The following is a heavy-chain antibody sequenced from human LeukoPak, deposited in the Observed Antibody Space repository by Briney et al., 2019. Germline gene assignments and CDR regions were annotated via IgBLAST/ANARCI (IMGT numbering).Heavy chain of an antibody. D-gene: IGHD6-19*01. CDR1: GFTFSSYW. Sequence: PGGSLRPSCAASGFTFSSYWMNWVRQAPGKGLEWVANIKQDGSERFYVDSVRGRFTISRDNAKNSLYLQMNSLRAEDTAIYYCARAYSSGWFQAGYWGQGTLVTVSS. V-gene: IGHV3-7*04. CDR3: ARAYSSGWFQAGY. CDR2: IKQDGSER. J-gene: IGHJ4*02.